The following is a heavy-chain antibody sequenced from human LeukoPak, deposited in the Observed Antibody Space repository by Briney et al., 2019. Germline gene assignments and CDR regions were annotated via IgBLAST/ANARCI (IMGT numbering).Heavy chain of an antibody. J-gene: IGHJ4*02. Sequence: ASVKVSCKASGYTFTSYGISWVRQAPGQGLEWMGWISAYNGNTNYAQKLQGRVTMTTDTSTSTAYMELRSLRSDDTAVYYCATLNYYDSSGYTALRYFRMDYWGQGTLVTVSS. CDR1: GYTFTSYG. V-gene: IGHV1-18*01. D-gene: IGHD3-22*01. CDR3: ATLNYYDSSGYTALRYFRMDY. CDR2: ISAYNGNT.